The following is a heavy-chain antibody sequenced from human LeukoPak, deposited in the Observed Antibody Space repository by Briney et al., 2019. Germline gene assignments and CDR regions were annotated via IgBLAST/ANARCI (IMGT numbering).Heavy chain of an antibody. D-gene: IGHD6-13*01. CDR1: GGSISSYY. Sequence: SETLSLTCTVSGGSISSYYWSWIRQPPGKGLEWIGYIYYSGSTNYNPSLKSRVTISVDTSKNQFSLKLSSVTAADTAVYYCARHVMKAPTSSSWYASYYYYGMDVWGQGTTVTVSS. J-gene: IGHJ6*02. V-gene: IGHV4-59*08. CDR3: ARHVMKAPTSSSWYASYYYYGMDV. CDR2: IYYSGST.